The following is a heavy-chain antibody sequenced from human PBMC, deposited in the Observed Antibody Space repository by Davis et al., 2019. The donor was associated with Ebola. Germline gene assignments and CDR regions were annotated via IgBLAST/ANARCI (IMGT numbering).Heavy chain of an antibody. CDR1: GGSFSGYY. CDR3: ARVSRDYGDFRGDYYGMDV. D-gene: IGHD4-17*01. Sequence: PSETLSLTCAVYGGSFSGYYWSWIRQPPGKGLEWIGEINHSGSTNYNPSLKSRVTISVDTSKNQFSLKLSSVTAADTAVYYCARVSRDYGDFRGDYYGMDVWGQGTTVTVSS. J-gene: IGHJ6*02. CDR2: INHSGST. V-gene: IGHV4-34*09.